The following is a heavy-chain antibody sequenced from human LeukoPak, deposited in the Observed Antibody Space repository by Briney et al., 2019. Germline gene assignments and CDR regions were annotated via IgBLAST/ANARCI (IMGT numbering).Heavy chain of an antibody. V-gene: IGHV4-4*07. D-gene: IGHD3-22*01. CDR1: GGSISSYY. CDR3: ARGPRGSSGFWYFQH. Sequence: SETLSLTCTVSGGSISSYYWSWIRQPAGKGLEWIWRIYTSGSTNYNPSLKSRVTMSVDTSKNQFSLKLSSVTAADTAVYYCARGPRGSSGFWYFQHWGQGTLVTVSS. J-gene: IGHJ1*01. CDR2: IYTSGST.